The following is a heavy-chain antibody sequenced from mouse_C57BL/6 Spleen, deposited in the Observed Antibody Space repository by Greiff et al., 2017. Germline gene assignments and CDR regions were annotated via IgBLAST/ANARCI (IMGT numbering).Heavy chain of an antibody. CDR2: IDPETGGT. CDR1: GYTFTDYE. V-gene: IGHV1-15*01. Sequence: LQQSGAELVRPGASVTLSCKASGYTFTDYEMHWVKQTPVHGLEWIGAIDPETGGTAYNQKFKGKAILTADKSSSTAYMELRSLTSEDSAVYYCTRIYAMDYWGQGTSVTVSS. J-gene: IGHJ4*01. CDR3: TRIYAMDY.